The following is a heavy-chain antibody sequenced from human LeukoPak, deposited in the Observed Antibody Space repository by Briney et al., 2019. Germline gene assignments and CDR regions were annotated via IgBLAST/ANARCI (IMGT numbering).Heavy chain of an antibody. V-gene: IGHV1-2*02. CDR2: INPNSGGT. CDR3: ARDGGVVVVPAAIGDYYYGMDV. CDR1: GYTFTGYY. Sequence: ASVKVSCKASGYTFTGYYMHWVRQAPGQGLEWMGWINPNSGGTSYAQKFQGRVTMTRDTSISTAYMELSRLRSDDTAVYYCARDGGVVVVPAAIGDYYYGMDVWGQGTTVTVSS. D-gene: IGHD2-2*02. J-gene: IGHJ6*02.